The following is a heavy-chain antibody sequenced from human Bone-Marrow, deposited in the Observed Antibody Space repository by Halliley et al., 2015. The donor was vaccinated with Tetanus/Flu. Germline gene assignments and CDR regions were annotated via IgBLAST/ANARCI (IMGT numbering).Heavy chain of an antibody. Sequence: TLSLTCTVLGDSIDSAKWWHWVRQSPRKGLEWIGEIYFSWTTNYNPSLKTRASISFDKSKNQFSLNLTSVTAADTALYYCARVGDSGFGAHSYGLDVWGQGTPVTVTS. V-gene: IGHV4-4*02. CDR2: IYFSWTT. CDR3: ARVGDSGFGAHSYGLDV. D-gene: IGHD3-16*01. J-gene: IGHJ6*02. CDR1: GDSIDSAKW.